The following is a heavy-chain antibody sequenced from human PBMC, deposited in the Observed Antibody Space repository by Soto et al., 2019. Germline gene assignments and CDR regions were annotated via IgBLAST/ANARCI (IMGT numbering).Heavy chain of an antibody. CDR1: GGSISSSSYY. CDR3: ARPIFNYYDSSGYYRDRAFDI. J-gene: IGHJ3*02. D-gene: IGHD3-22*01. V-gene: IGHV4-39*01. Sequence: SETLSLTCTVSGGSISSSSYYWGWIRQPPGKGLEWIGSIYYSGSTYYNPSLKSRVTISVDTSKNQFSLKLSSVTAADTAVYYCARPIFNYYDSSGYYRDRAFDIWGQGTMVT. CDR2: IYYSGST.